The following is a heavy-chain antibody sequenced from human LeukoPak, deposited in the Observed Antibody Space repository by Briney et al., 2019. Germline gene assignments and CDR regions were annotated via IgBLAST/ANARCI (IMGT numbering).Heavy chain of an antibody. CDR1: GFTFSSYW. Sequence: GGSLRLSCAASGFTFSSYWMTWVRQAPGKGLEWVANIKQDGSEKYYVDSVKGRFTISRDNAKNSLYLQMNSLRAEDTAVYYCARAPCSYGYAYFDYWGQGTLVTVSS. J-gene: IGHJ4*02. CDR2: IKQDGSEK. CDR3: ARAPCSYGYAYFDY. D-gene: IGHD5-18*01. V-gene: IGHV3-7*01.